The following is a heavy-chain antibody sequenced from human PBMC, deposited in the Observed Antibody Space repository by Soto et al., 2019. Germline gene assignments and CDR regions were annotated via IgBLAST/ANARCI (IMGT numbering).Heavy chain of an antibody. CDR1: GGTFSSYA. Sequence: SVMVSCKASGGTFSSYAISWVRQAPGQGLEWMRGVIPIFGTANYAQKFQGRVTITADESTSTAYMELSSLRSEDTAVYYCATTYCGGDCWYLPNAFDIWGQGTMVTVSS. D-gene: IGHD2-21*02. CDR3: ATTYCGGDCWYLPNAFDI. J-gene: IGHJ3*02. CDR2: VIPIFGTA. V-gene: IGHV1-69*13.